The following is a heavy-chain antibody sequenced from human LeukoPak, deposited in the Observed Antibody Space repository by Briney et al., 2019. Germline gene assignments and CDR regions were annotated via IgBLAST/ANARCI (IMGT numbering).Heavy chain of an antibody. V-gene: IGHV3-74*01. J-gene: IGHJ4*02. D-gene: IGHD2-21*01. Sequence: PGGSLRLSCAASGFTFSSYWMHWVRQAPGKGLVWVSRINSDGRTTNYADSVKGRLTISRDNAKNTLYLQMNSLRAEDTAVYYCARFSYFDSGGTLWGQGTLVTVSS. CDR2: INSDGRTT. CDR1: GFTFSSYW. CDR3: ARFSYFDSGGTL.